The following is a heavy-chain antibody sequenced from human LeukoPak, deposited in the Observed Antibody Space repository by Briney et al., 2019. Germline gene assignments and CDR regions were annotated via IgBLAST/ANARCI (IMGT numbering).Heavy chain of an antibody. CDR1: GFTFSSYD. V-gene: IGHV3-23*01. J-gene: IGHJ6*03. CDR3: AKRGNPAVGHHYLDV. CDR2: ITLSGGST. D-gene: IGHD2-2*01. Sequence: GGSLRLSCAASGFTFSSYDMSWVRQAPGKGLEWVSSITLSGGSTFYADSVKGRFTISRDNSKNTLYLQMNSLGAEDTAVYYCAKRGNPAVGHHYLDVWGEGTTVSVSS.